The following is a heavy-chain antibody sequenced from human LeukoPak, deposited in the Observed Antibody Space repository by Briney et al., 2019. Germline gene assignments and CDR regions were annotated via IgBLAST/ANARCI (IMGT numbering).Heavy chain of an antibody. CDR1: GYTFTSYG. CDR3: ARVLADSGVDSDAFDI. J-gene: IGHJ3*02. D-gene: IGHD2-15*01. V-gene: IGHV1-18*01. Sequence: GGSVKVSCKASGYTFTSYGISWVRQAPGQGLEWMGWISAYNGNTNYAQKLQGRVTITTDTSTSTAYMELRSLRSDDTAVYYCARVLADSGVDSDAFDIWGQGTMVTVSS. CDR2: ISAYNGNT.